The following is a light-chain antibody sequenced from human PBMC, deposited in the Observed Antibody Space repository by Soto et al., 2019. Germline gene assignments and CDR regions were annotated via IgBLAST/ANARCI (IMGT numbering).Light chain of an antibody. J-gene: IGLJ3*02. CDR2: XXX. V-gene: IGLV2-14*03. Sequence: QSALTQPASVSASPGQSITISCTGTSSDIGTYNYVSWYQQHPGKAPKLMIFXXXXXXXXXXXXXXGSKSGNTASLTVSGXQAEDEADYYCSSYTTSNTWVFGGGTKLTVL. CDR1: SSDIGTYNY. CDR3: SSYTTSNTWV.